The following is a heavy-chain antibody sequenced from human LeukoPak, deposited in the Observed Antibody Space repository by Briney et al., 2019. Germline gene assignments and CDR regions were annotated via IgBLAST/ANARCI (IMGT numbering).Heavy chain of an antibody. V-gene: IGHV3-53*01. CDR3: ARDRGGYYFDY. D-gene: IGHD3-16*01. CDR1: GFTVSSNY. CDR2: IYSGGST. Sequence: EPGGSLRLSCAASGFTVSSNYMSWVRQAPGKGLEWVSVIYSGGSTYYADSVKGRFTISRDNSENTLYFQMNSLRAEDTAVYYCARDRGGYYFDYWGQGTLVTVSS. J-gene: IGHJ4*02.